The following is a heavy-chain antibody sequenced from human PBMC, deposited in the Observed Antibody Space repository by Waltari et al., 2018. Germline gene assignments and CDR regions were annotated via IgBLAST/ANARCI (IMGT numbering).Heavy chain of an antibody. CDR3: ARDWGDTAMVSGAD. Sequence: EVQLVESGVGLVKHGWSLRLSCAASAFTFSSYSMNWVRQAPGKGLAWVSSISSSSSYIYYADSVKGRFTISRDNAKNSLYLQMNSLRAEDTAVYYCARDWGDTAMVSGADWGQGTLVTVSS. D-gene: IGHD5-18*01. J-gene: IGHJ4*02. CDR2: ISSSSSYI. CDR1: AFTFSSYS. V-gene: IGHV3-21*01.